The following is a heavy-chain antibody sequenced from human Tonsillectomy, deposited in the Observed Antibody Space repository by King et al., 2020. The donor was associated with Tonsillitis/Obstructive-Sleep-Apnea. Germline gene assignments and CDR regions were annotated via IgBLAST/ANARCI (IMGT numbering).Heavy chain of an antibody. J-gene: IGHJ6*02. CDR2: IYSGGST. CDR3: ARDPTYYYDSSGHYYGMDV. D-gene: IGHD3-22*01. Sequence: VQLVESGGGLIQPGGSLRLSCAASGFTVSSNYMSWVRQAPGKGLEWVSVIYSGGSTYYADSVKGRFTISRDNSKNTLYLQMNSLRAEDTAVYYCARDPTYYYDSSGHYYGMDVWGQGTTVTVSS. V-gene: IGHV3-53*01. CDR1: GFTVSSNY.